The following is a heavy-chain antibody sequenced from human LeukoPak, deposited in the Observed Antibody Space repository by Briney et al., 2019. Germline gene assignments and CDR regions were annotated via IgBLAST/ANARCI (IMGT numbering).Heavy chain of an antibody. CDR2: IRYDGSNK. V-gene: IGHV3-30*02. Sequence: GGSLRLSCAASGFTFSSYGMHWVRQAPGKGLEWVAFIRYDGSNKYYADSVKGRFTISRDNSKNTLYLQMNSLRPEDTAVYYCARDRTDRKTLIYYFDYWGQGTLVTVSS. J-gene: IGHJ4*02. D-gene: IGHD2-15*01. CDR1: GFTFSSYG. CDR3: ARDRTDRKTLIYYFDY.